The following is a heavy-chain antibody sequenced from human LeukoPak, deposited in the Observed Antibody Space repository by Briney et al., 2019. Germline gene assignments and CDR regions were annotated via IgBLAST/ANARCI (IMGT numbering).Heavy chain of an antibody. D-gene: IGHD1-26*01. J-gene: IGHJ4*02. CDR2: MSYSGRT. Sequence: SETLSLTCTVSGGSISISNYYWGWIRQPPGKGLEWIGSMSYSGRTYYNPSLKTRVTISVDTSKNQFSLKLSSVTAADTAVYYCARDLFGGSYVYWGQGTLVTVSS. CDR3: ARDLFGGSYVY. V-gene: IGHV4-39*07. CDR1: GGSISISNYY.